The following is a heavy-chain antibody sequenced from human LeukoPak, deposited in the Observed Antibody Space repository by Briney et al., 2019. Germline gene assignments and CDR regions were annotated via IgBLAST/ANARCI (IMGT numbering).Heavy chain of an antibody. D-gene: IGHD3-3*01. CDR3: ASPAGVVITPFGY. CDR1: GFTVSGSA. CDR2: ISGSGGST. Sequence: GGSLRLSSAASGFTVSGSAMHWVRPAPGKGLEWGSAISGSGGSTYYADSVKGRFTISRENSKNTLYLQMNSLRAEDTAVYYCASPAGVVITPFGYWGQGSLVTVSS. V-gene: IGHV3-23*01. J-gene: IGHJ4*02.